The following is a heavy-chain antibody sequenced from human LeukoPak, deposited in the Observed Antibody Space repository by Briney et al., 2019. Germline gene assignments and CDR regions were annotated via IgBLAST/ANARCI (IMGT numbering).Heavy chain of an antibody. V-gene: IGHV3-74*01. D-gene: IGHD3-10*01. CDR2: INSYGSSI. J-gene: IGHJ4*01. CDR1: GFTFSSYW. CDR3: ARAVYYSNYLGY. Sequence: GGSLRLSCAASGFTFSSYWMHWVRQAPGKGLVWVSRINSYGSSINYADSVKSRFTISRDNAKTTLYLKMNSLRAEDTAMYYCARAVYYSNYLGYWGQGTLVTVSS.